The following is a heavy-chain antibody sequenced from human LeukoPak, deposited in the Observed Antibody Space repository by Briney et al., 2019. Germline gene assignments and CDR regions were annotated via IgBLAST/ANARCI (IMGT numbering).Heavy chain of an antibody. CDR2: IYTSGST. CDR1: GDSINNYY. J-gene: IGHJ5*02. V-gene: IGHV4-4*07. CDR3: ARGFTMVRGPYGWFDP. Sequence: SETLSLTCTVSGDSINNYYWSWIRQAAGKGLEWIGRIYTSGSTNYNPSLKSRVTVPVDTSKNQLSLKLSSVTVAGTAVYYCARGFTMVRGPYGWFDPWGQGAQVTVSS. D-gene: IGHD3-10*01.